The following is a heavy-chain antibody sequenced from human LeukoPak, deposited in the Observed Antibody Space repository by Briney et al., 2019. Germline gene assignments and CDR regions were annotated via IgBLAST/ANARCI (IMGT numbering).Heavy chain of an antibody. D-gene: IGHD1-26*01. J-gene: IGHJ3*02. CDR2: ISYDGSNK. Sequence: GRSLRLSCAASGFTFSSYAMHWVRQAPGKGLEWVAVISYDGSNKYYADSVKGRFTISRDNSKNTLYLQMNSLRAEDTAVYYCARVSGSADLDIWGQGTMVTVSS. V-gene: IGHV3-30-3*01. CDR3: ARVSGSADLDI. CDR1: GFTFSSYA.